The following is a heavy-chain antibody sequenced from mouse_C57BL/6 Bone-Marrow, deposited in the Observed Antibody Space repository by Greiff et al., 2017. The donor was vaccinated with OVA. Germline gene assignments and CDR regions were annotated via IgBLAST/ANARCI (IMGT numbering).Heavy chain of an antibody. J-gene: IGHJ2*01. D-gene: IGHD1-1*01. Sequence: EVMLVESGGGLVKPGGSLKLSCAASGFTFSDYGMHWVRQAPEKGLEWVAYISSGSSTIYYAATVKGRFTISRDNAKNTLFLQMTSLRSEDTAMDYCARKDYGTFDYWGQGTTLTVSS. V-gene: IGHV5-17*01. CDR1: GFTFSDYG. CDR2: ISSGSSTI. CDR3: ARKDYGTFDY.